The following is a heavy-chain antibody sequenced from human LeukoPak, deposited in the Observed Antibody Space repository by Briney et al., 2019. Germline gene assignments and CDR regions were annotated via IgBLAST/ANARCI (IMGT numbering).Heavy chain of an antibody. D-gene: IGHD6-19*01. CDR1: GYTFTGYY. J-gene: IGHJ5*02. CDR2: INPNSGGT. CDR3: ARDNREQWLVIGNWFDP. Sequence: ASVTVSCKASGYTFTGYYMHWVRQAPGQGLEWMGWINPNSGGTNYAQKFQGRVTMTRDTSISTAYMELSRLRSDDTAVYYCARDNREQWLVIGNWFDPWGQGTLVTVSP. V-gene: IGHV1-2*02.